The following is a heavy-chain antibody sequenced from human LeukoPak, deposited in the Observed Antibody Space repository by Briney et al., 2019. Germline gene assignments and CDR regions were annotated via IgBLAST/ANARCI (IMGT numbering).Heavy chain of an antibody. CDR1: GGSFSGYY. J-gene: IGHJ4*02. CDR3: ARGPTVEYDILTGYYRFDY. V-gene: IGHV4-34*01. CDR2: INHSGST. D-gene: IGHD3-9*01. Sequence: SETLSLTCAVYGGSFSGYYWSWIRQTPGNGLECLGEINHSGSTRYNPSLTSRVTISLDTSKNQFSLKLNSVTAADTAVYYCARGPTVEYDILTGYYRFDYWGQGTLVTVSS.